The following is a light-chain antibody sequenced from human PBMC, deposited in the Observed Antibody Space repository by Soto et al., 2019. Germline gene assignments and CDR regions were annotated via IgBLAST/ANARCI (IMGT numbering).Light chain of an antibody. Sequence: QSALTQPASVSGSPGQSITISCTGSTSDVGAYNYVSWYKHHPGQAPQPIIYEASNRPSGVSNRFSGSKSGNTASLTISGLQADDEGDYYCSSKTSSSSPFVFGTGTKVTVL. V-gene: IGLV2-14*01. J-gene: IGLJ1*01. CDR1: TSDVGAYNY. CDR2: EAS. CDR3: SSKTSSSSPFV.